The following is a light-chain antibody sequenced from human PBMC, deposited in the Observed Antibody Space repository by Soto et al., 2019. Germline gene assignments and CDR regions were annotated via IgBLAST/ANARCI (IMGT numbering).Light chain of an antibody. J-gene: IGLJ1*01. CDR2: EVS. Sequence: QSVLTQPPSASGSPGQSVTISCTGTSSDVGGYNYVPWYQQHPGKAPKLMIYEVSKRPSGVPDRFSGSKSGNMASLTVSGLQAADEADYYCSSYAGSNNYVFGTGTKVTAL. V-gene: IGLV2-8*01. CDR3: SSYAGSNNYV. CDR1: SSDVGGYNY.